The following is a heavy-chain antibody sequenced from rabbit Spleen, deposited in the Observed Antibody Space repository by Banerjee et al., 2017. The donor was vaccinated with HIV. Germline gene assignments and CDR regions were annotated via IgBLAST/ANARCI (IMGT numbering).Heavy chain of an antibody. CDR2: IYIGGSGNT. CDR1: GIDFSSYY. D-gene: IGHD1-1*01. Sequence: QSLEESGGDLVKPGASLTLTCTASGIDFSSYYMCWVRQAPGKGLEWIACIYIGGSGNTYYASWAKGRFTISKSSSTTVTLQMTSLTAADTATYFCARTSGSGSGGYVHLYYFNLWGPGTLVTVS. V-gene: IGHV1S40*01. J-gene: IGHJ4*01. CDR3: ARTSGSGSGGYVHLYYFNL.